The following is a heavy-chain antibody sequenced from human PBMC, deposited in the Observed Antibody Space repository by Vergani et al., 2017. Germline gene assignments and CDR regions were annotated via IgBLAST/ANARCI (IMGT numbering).Heavy chain of an antibody. J-gene: IGHJ4*02. CDR2: ISSSSSYI. V-gene: IGHV3-21*01. Sequence: EVQLVESGGGLVKPGGSLRLSCAASGFTFSSYSMNWVRQAPGKGLEWVSSISSSSSYIYYADSVKGRFTISRDNAKNSLYLQMNSLRAEDTAVYYCASTYSSSWEKNDYWGQGTLVTVSS. D-gene: IGHD6-13*01. CDR1: GFTFSSYS. CDR3: ASTYSSSWEKNDY.